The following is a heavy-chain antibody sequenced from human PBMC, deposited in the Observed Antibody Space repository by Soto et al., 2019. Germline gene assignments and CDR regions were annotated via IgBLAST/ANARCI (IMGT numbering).Heavy chain of an antibody. Sequence: QVQLQESGPGLVQPSQTLSLTCTVSGGSISSGGYYWSWIRQHPGKGLEWIGYIYYSGSTYYNPSLKSRVTISVDTSKNQFSVKLSSVTAADTAVYYCARDGGYGSGGSCYILDYWGQGTLVTVSS. CDR2: IYYSGST. CDR1: GGSISSGGYY. J-gene: IGHJ4*02. D-gene: IGHD2-15*01. V-gene: IGHV4-31*03. CDR3: ARDGGYGSGGSCYILDY.